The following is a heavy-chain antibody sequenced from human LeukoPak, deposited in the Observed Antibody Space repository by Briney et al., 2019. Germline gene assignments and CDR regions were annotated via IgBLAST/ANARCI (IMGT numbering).Heavy chain of an antibody. V-gene: IGHV1-8*02. Sequence: GSSVKVSCKASGGTFSSYAINWVRQATGQGLEWMGWMNPNSGNTGYAQKFQGRVTMTRNTSISTAYMELSSLRSEDTAVYYCARVPTVVTRGGWFDPWGQGTLVTVSS. CDR3: ARVPTVVTRGGWFDP. J-gene: IGHJ5*02. CDR1: GGTFSSYA. D-gene: IGHD4-23*01. CDR2: MNPNSGNT.